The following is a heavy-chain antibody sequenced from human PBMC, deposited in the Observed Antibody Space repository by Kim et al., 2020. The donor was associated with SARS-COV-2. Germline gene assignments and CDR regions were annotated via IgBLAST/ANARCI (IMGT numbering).Heavy chain of an antibody. CDR3: ARESHYDNSGYYISTGLDP. CDR2: TYYRSKWYT. J-gene: IGHJ5*02. V-gene: IGHV6-1*01. CDR1: GDSVSSNSAA. D-gene: IGHD3-22*01. Sequence: SQTLSLTCAVSGDSVSSNSAAWNWIRQSPSRGLEWLGRTYYRSKWYTDYAVSVKSRITINPDTCKNQFSLQVNSVTPEDTAVYYCARESHYDNSGYYISTGLDPWGQGSLVTVSS.